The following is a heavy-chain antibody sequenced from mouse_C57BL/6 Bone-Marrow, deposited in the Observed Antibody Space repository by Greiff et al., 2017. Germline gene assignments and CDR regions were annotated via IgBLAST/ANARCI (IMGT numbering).Heavy chain of an antibody. V-gene: IGHV5-15*01. CDR2: ISNLAYSI. Sequence: EVMLVESGGGLVQPGGSLKLSCAASGFTFSDYGMAWVRQAPRKGPEWVAFISNLAYSIYYADTVTGRFTISRENAKNTLYLEMSSLRSEDTAMYYCARHSYGSSLYWYFDVWGTGTTVTVSS. CDR3: ARHSYGSSLYWYFDV. D-gene: IGHD1-1*01. CDR1: GFTFSDYG. J-gene: IGHJ1*03.